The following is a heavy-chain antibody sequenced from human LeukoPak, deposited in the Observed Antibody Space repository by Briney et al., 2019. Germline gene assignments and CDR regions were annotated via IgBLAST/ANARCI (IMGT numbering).Heavy chain of an antibody. Sequence: GESLKISCKGSGYSFTYYWIGWVRQMPGKGLEWMGIIYPGDSDTRYRPSFQGQVTISVDKSISTAYLQWSSLKASDTAMYYCARPNITSYDVWGQGTMVTVSS. CDR2: IYPGDSDT. CDR1: GYSFTYYW. D-gene: IGHD4/OR15-4a*01. J-gene: IGHJ3*01. V-gene: IGHV5-51*01. CDR3: ARPNITSYDV.